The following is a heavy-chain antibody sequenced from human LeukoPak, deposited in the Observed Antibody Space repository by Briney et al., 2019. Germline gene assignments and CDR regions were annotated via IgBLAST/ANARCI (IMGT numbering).Heavy chain of an antibody. V-gene: IGHV4-59*12. Sequence: SSETLSLTCTVSGGSISSYYWSWIRQPPGKGLEWIGYIYDSGNTNYNPSLKSRVTISVDTSKNQFSLKLSSVTAADTAMYYCARDSGGSYEWGQGTLVTVSS. CDR2: IYDSGNT. CDR1: GGSISSYY. CDR3: ARDSGGSYE. J-gene: IGHJ4*02. D-gene: IGHD1-26*01.